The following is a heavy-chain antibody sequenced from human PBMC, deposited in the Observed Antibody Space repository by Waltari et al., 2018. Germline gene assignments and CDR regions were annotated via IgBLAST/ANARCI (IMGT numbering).Heavy chain of an antibody. CDR1: GSISWTYT. Sequence: QEHMLTSGGGVVTPGGSLRLPCEASGSISWTYTMNWVRQAPGKGLEWVAVMRYDGSTRYYADSVKGRFTISRDNSKNTLHLQMNSLRAEDTALYYCAKDRSSDFYYGMDVWGQGTTVTVSS. D-gene: IGHD3-10*01. CDR3: AKDRSSDFYYGMDV. V-gene: IGHV3-33*06. CDR2: MRYDGSTR. J-gene: IGHJ6*02.